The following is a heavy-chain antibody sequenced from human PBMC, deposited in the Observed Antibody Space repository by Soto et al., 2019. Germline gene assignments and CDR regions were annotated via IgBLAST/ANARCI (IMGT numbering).Heavy chain of an antibody. V-gene: IGHV4-30-2*01. Sequence: QLQLQESGSGLVKPSQTLSLTCAVSGGSISSGGYSWSWIRQPPGKGLEWIGYIYHSGSTYYNPSLKSRVTISVDRSKNQFSLKLSSVTAADTAVYYCARVRDTSRVYAIPGGVRWFDPWGQGTLVTVSS. CDR3: ARVRDTSRVYAIPGGVRWFDP. D-gene: IGHD2-8*01. CDR1: GGSISSGGYS. J-gene: IGHJ5*02. CDR2: IYHSGST.